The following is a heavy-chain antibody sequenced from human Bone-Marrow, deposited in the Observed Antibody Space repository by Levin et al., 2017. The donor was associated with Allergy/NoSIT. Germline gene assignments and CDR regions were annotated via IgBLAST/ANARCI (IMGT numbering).Heavy chain of an antibody. D-gene: IGHD5-18*01. V-gene: IGHV1-8*02. CDR1: GYAFISYD. CDR3: ARAADTALAPRDLDY. CDR2: MNPYSGNT. Sequence: ASVKVSCKASGYAFISYDINWVRQATGQGLEWMGWMNPYSGNTGFAQKFQGRVTMTYDTSKSTVFMELRSLRSEDTAVYYCARAADTALAPRDLDYWGQGTLVTVSS. J-gene: IGHJ4*02.